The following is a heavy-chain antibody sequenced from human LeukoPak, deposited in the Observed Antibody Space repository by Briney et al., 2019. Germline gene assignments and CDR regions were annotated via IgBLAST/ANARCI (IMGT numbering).Heavy chain of an antibody. Sequence: GGSLRLSCAASGFTFSSYSMNWVRQAPGNGLEWVSSISSSSSYIYCADSVKGRFTISRDNAKNSLYLQMNSLRAEDTAVYYCARDDGSSWLYRYFDLWGRGTLVTVSS. CDR1: GFTFSSYS. D-gene: IGHD6-13*01. J-gene: IGHJ2*01. V-gene: IGHV3-21*01. CDR3: ARDDGSSWLYRYFDL. CDR2: ISSSSSYI.